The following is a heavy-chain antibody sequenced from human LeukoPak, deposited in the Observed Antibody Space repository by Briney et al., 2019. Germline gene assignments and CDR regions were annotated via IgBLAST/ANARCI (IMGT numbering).Heavy chain of an antibody. V-gene: IGHV3-7*01. CDR3: ARDAGYGYDRFDY. CDR2: IKEDGSDK. D-gene: IGHD5-18*01. J-gene: IGHJ4*02. Sequence: WIRQPPGKGLEWVANIKEDGSDKNYVESLKGRFTISRDNAKNSLYLQMDSLRAEDTAVYYCARDAGYGYDRFDYWGQGTQVTVSS.